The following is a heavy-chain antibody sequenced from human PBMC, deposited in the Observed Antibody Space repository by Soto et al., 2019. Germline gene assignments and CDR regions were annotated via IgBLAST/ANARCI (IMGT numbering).Heavy chain of an antibody. J-gene: IGHJ5*02. CDR2: ISGSSIYI. CDR1: EFTFSNYE. V-gene: IGHV3-21*01. CDR3: AREGALKPFSS. Sequence: GGSLRLSCVGSEFTFSNYEMNWVRQAPGKGLEWVSHISGSSIYIHYADSVRGRFTISRDNAKNSVYLQMDGLRVEDTAVYYCAREGALKPFSSWGQGALVTVSS.